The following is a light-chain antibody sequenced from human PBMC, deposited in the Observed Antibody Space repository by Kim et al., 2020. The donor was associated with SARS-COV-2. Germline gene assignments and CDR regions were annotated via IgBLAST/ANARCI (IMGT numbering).Light chain of an antibody. CDR3: QSYDSSLSGSV. Sequence: QSALTQPPSVSGAPGQRVTISCTGSSSNIGAGYDVHWYQQLPGTAPKLLIYGNSNGPSGVPDRFSGSKSGTSASLAITGLQAEDEADYYCQSYDSSLSGSVFGGGTQLTVL. V-gene: IGLV1-40*01. CDR2: GNS. J-gene: IGLJ2*01. CDR1: SSNIGAGYD.